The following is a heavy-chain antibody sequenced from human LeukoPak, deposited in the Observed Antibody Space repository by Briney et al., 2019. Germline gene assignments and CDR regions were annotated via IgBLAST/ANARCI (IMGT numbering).Heavy chain of an antibody. Sequence: GGSLRLSCAASGFTFSSYEMNWVRQAPGKGLEWVSYISGSGSSIHYADSVKGRFTISRDNAKNSLYLQMNSLRDEDTAVYYCARVAEIQLWLRSAFDYWGQGTLVTVSS. D-gene: IGHD5-18*01. CDR2: ISGSGSSI. J-gene: IGHJ4*02. CDR1: GFTFSSYE. CDR3: ARVAEIQLWLRSAFDY. V-gene: IGHV3-48*03.